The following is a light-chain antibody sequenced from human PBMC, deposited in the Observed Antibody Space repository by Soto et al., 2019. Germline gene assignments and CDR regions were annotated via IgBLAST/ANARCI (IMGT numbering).Light chain of an antibody. CDR2: GAS. J-gene: IGKJ1*01. Sequence: EIVLTQSPGTLSLSPGERATLSCRVSQSVSSSYLAWYQQKPGQAPRLLIYGASTRATGIPARFSGSGSGTEFTLTISSLQSEDFAVYYCQQYNNWPPSTFGQGTKVDIK. CDR1: QSVSSSY. V-gene: IGKV3-15*01. CDR3: QQYNNWPPST.